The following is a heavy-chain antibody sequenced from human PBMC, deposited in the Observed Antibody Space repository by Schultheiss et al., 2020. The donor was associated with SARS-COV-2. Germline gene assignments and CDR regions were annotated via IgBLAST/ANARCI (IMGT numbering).Heavy chain of an antibody. Sequence: GGSLRLSCAASGFTFSSYSMNWVRQAPGKGLEWVSYISSRSPVIYYADSVKRRFIISRDNAKTALYLQMNSLGDEDAAVYYCARAEEHLGRGNSAYAYYAMDGWGQGTTVTVSS. V-gene: IGHV3-48*02. CDR3: ARAEEHLGRGNSAYAYYAMDG. D-gene: IGHD2-2*01. J-gene: IGHJ6*02. CDR2: ISSRSPVI. CDR1: GFTFSSYS.